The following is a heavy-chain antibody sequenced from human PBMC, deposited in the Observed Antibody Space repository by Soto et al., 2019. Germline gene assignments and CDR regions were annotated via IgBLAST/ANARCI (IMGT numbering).Heavy chain of an antibody. CDR2: IYSSGST. D-gene: IGHD6-19*01. V-gene: IGHV4-39*01. CDR1: GDSITTTTYH. CDR3: ARHRYSSPYIRFDP. Sequence: QLQLRESGPGLVKPSETLSLTCTVSGDSITTTTYHWAWIRQPPGKGLEWIGSIYSSGSTYPNPAPTSRGTLSVDASRNRFFLRLTSVTAAGTAVYYCARHRYSSPYIRFDPWGLGTLVTVSS. J-gene: IGHJ5*02.